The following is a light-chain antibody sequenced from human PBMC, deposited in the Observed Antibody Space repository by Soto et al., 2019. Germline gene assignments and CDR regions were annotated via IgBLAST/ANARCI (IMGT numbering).Light chain of an antibody. V-gene: IGKV3-11*01. Sequence: EIVLTQSPATLSLSPGERATLSCRASQSVSSSLAWYQQKPGQAPRLLIYGASKRAPGIPVRFSASGSGIDFTLTISRLEPEDFAVYSWQHRTNWEYTFGQGTKLEIK. J-gene: IGKJ2*01. CDR3: QHRTNWEYT. CDR1: QSVSSS. CDR2: GAS.